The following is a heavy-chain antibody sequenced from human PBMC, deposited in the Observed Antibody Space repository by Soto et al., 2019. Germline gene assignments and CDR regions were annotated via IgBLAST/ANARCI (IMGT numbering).Heavy chain of an antibody. Sequence: EVQLLESGGGLVQPGGPLRLSCAASGFTFSSYAMWWVRQAPGKGLECVSAISGGGEITYYADSVKGRFTISRDNSKNTLYLHMNCLRAEDTAVYYCAFNSGSGSYYFDYWGQGTLVTVSS. D-gene: IGHD3-10*01. CDR2: ISGGGEIT. CDR1: GFTFSSYA. V-gene: IGHV3-23*01. CDR3: AFNSGSGSYYFDY. J-gene: IGHJ4*02.